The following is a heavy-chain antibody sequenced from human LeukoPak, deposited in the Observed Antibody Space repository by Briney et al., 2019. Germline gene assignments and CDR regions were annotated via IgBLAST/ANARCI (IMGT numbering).Heavy chain of an antibody. D-gene: IGHD3-22*01. CDR1: GFTFSSYA. J-gene: IGHJ4*02. V-gene: IGHV3-30*04. CDR2: ISYDGSNK. Sequence: GRSLRLSCAASGFTFSSYAMHWVRQAPGKGLEGVAVISYDGSNKYYADSVKGRFTISRDNSKNTLYLQMNSLRAEDTAVYYCAREHYYYDSSGYYPFDYWGQGTLVTVSS. CDR3: AREHYYYDSSGYYPFDY.